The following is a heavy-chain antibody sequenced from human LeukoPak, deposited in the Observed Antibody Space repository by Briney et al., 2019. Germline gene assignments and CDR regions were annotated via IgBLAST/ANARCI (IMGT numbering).Heavy chain of an antibody. CDR3: ARSELVYDYVWGSYRLDY. CDR1: GFSFSSYG. D-gene: IGHD3-16*02. J-gene: IGHJ4*02. Sequence: PGGSLRLSCAASGFSFSSYGMHWVRQAPGKGLEWVANIKQDGSEKYYVDSVKGRFTISRDNAKNSLYLQMNSLRAEDTAVYYCARSELVYDYVWGSYRLDYWGQGTLVTVSS. CDR2: IKQDGSEK. V-gene: IGHV3-7*01.